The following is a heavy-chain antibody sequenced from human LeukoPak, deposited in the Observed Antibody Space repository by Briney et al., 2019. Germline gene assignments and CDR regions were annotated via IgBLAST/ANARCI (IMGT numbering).Heavy chain of an antibody. CDR2: MNPNSGNT. CDR3: ARAPHYYGSGSYYKNWFDP. J-gene: IGHJ5*02. CDR1: GYTFTSYD. Sequence: ASVTVSCKASGYTFTSYDINWVRQATGQGLEWMGWMNPNSGNTGYAQKFQGRVTMTRNTSISTAYMELSSLRSEDTAVYYCARAPHYYGSGSYYKNWFDPWGQGTLVTVSS. V-gene: IGHV1-8*01. D-gene: IGHD3-10*01.